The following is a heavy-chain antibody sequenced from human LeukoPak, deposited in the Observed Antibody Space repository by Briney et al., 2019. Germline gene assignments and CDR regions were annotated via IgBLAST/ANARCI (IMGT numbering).Heavy chain of an antibody. CDR3: AGHHPRNTVDF. V-gene: IGHV4-59*08. J-gene: IGHJ4*02. CDR1: GGSLSCYY. CDR2: ISDIGSI. Sequence: PSETLSLTCIVSGGSLSCYYCSWVRQPPGKGLEWIAYISDIGSINYNPSLKSRVTISLDTSKNQFSLKLSSVTAADTAVYYCAGHHPRNTVDFWGQGTLVTVSS. D-gene: IGHD2/OR15-2a*01.